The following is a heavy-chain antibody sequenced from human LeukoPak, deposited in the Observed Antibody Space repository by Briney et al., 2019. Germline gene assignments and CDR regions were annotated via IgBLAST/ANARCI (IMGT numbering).Heavy chain of an antibody. CDR2: ISSSSSYI. CDR3: ARERGRSGSYPFCDI. J-gene: IGHJ3*02. D-gene: IGHD1-26*01. CDR1: GFTFGSYS. Sequence: PGGSLRLSCAASGFTFGSYSMNWVRQAPGKGLEWVSSISSSSSYIYYADSVKGRFTISRDNAKNSLYLQMNSLRAEDTAVYYCARERGRSGSYPFCDIWGQGTMVTVSS. V-gene: IGHV3-21*01.